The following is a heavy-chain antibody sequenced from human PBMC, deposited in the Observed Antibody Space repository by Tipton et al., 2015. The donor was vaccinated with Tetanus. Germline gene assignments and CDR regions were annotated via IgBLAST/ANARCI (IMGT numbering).Heavy chain of an antibody. V-gene: IGHV3-11*01. CDR2: ISSSGSTI. D-gene: IGHD4-17*01. CDR3: ARGHMTTVTTGGGGWFDP. J-gene: IGHJ5*02. CDR1: GFTFSDYY. Sequence: SLRLSCAASGFTFSDYYMSWIRQAPGKGLEWVSYISSSGSTIYYADSVKGRFTISRDNAKNSLYLQMNSLRAEDTAVYYCARGHMTTVTTGGGGWFDPWGQGTLVTVSS.